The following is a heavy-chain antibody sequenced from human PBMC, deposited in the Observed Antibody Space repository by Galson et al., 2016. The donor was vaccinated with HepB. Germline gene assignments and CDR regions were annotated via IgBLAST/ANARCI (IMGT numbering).Heavy chain of an antibody. CDR3: ARDAVAVAGTLHFYFYGMDV. J-gene: IGHJ6*02. D-gene: IGHD6-19*01. CDR1: GGTFSSYA. CDR2: IVPILGMS. V-gene: IGHV1-69*04. Sequence: SVKVSCKASGGTFSSYAFSWVRQAPGQGLEWMGRIVPILGMSNYAQKFQGRVTITADKSTSTVYMELSSLRSEDTAVYYCARDAVAVAGTLHFYFYGMDVWGQGPTVTVSS.